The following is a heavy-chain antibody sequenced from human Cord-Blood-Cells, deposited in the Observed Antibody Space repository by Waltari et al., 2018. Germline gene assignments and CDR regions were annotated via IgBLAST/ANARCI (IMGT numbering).Heavy chain of an antibody. V-gene: IGHV1-2*02. D-gene: IGHD1-26*01. Sequence: QAQMVQSGAEVTKPAASVKVSCHASGHTFTGYYMHWLLQAPGQGLEWMGWINPNSGGTNYAQKFQGRVTMTRDTSISTAYMELSRLRSDDTAVYYCAREYGGSYYFDYWGQGTLVTVSS. J-gene: IGHJ4*02. CDR1: GHTFTGYY. CDR3: AREYGGSYYFDY. CDR2: INPNSGGT.